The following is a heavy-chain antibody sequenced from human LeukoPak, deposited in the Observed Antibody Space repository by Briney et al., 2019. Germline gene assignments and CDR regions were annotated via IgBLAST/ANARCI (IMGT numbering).Heavy chain of an antibody. V-gene: IGHV1-69*13. Sequence: SVTVSCKASGGTFSSYAISWVRPAPGQGLEWMGGIIPIFGTANYAQKFQGRVTITADESTSTAYMELSSLRSEDTAVYYCARHGTVPAAITWDYYFDYWGQGTLVTVSS. D-gene: IGHD2-2*01. CDR2: IIPIFGTA. J-gene: IGHJ4*02. CDR1: GGTFSSYA. CDR3: ARHGTVPAAITWDYYFDY.